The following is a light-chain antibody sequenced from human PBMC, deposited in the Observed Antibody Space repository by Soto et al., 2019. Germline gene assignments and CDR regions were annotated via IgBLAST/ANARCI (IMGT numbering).Light chain of an antibody. V-gene: IGLV2-11*01. CDR1: SSDVGGYNY. J-gene: IGLJ3*02. Sequence: QSALTQPRSVSGSPGQSVTISCTGTSSDVGGYNYVSWYQQHPGKAPKFMIYDVSKRPSGVPDRFSGYKSGNTASLTISGLQAEDEADYYCCSYAGSYTWVFGGGTQLTVL. CDR2: DVS. CDR3: CSYAGSYTWV.